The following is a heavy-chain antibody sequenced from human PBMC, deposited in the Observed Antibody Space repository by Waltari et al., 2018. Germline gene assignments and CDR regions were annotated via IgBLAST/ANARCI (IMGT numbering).Heavy chain of an antibody. CDR2: ITPMFGTS. CDR1: GGTFSRYA. CDR3: ARESGIVPIPFDP. Sequence: QVQLVQSGAEVKKPGSSVKVSCKASGGTFSRYAISWVRQAPGQGLEWMGGITPMFGTSNYAQKFQGRVTITADESTSTVYMELRSLRSEDTAIYYCARESGIVPIPFDPWGQGTLVTVSS. J-gene: IGHJ5*02. D-gene: IGHD2-2*01. V-gene: IGHV1-69*01.